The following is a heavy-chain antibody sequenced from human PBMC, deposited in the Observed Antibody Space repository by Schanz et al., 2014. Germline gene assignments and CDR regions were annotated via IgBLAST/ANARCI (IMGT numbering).Heavy chain of an antibody. CDR1: GFAFSSYG. Sequence: EVHLLDSGGGLVQPGGSLRLSCLASGFAFSSYGMNWLRQAPGKGLEWVSYISGSSRTIYYADSMKGRFTVSRDNAENALYLQMNSLRAEDTGLYFCARGGSGSHYRLDYWGQGTLVTVSS. CDR2: ISGSSRTI. J-gene: IGHJ4*02. D-gene: IGHD1-26*01. V-gene: IGHV3-48*01. CDR3: ARGGSGSHYRLDY.